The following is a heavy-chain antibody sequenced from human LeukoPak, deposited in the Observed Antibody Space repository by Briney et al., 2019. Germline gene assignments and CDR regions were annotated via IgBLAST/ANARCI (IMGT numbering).Heavy chain of an antibody. V-gene: IGHV3-30*04. CDR3: ARERDGYNFYYFDY. Sequence: GGSLRLSCAASGFTFSNYAMHWVRQAPGKGLEWVAVISYDGSNKYYADSVKGRFTISRDNSKNTLYLQMNSLRAEDTAVYYCARERDGYNFYYFDYWGQGTLVTVSS. J-gene: IGHJ4*02. D-gene: IGHD5-24*01. CDR1: GFTFSNYA. CDR2: ISYDGSNK.